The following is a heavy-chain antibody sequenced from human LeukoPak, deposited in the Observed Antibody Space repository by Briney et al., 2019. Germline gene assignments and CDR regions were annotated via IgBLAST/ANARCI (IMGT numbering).Heavy chain of an antibody. J-gene: IGHJ4*02. V-gene: IGHV4-38-2*02. Sequence: PSETLSLTCAVSGYSISSGYYWGWIRQPPGKGAEWIGSVFHTGSSYYIPSLKSRVTISVDTSKNQFSLEVSPVTAADTAIYYCAKEISTTGHDHWPPGTLHSVSS. CDR3: AKEISTTGHDH. D-gene: IGHD4-11*01. CDR2: VFHTGSS. CDR1: GYSISSGYY.